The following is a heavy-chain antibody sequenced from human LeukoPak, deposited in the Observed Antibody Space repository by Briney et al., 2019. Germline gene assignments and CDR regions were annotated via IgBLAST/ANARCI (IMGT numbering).Heavy chain of an antibody. CDR1: AGSISSSF. Sequence: SETLSPTCTVSAGSISSSFWSWVRQPPGKGREYMGYIYYTGSTNYSPSLKSRATISVDTSRNKVSLRLNSVTAADTAMYYCASVRAGSSKLAEYIENWGQGTLVTVSA. J-gene: IGHJ1*01. D-gene: IGHD3-16*02. CDR3: ASVRAGSSKLAEYIEN. V-gene: IGHV4-59*01. CDR2: IYYTGST.